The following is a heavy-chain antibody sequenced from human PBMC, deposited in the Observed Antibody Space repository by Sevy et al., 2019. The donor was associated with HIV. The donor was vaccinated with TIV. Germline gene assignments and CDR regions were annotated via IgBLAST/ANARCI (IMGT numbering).Heavy chain of an antibody. Sequence: SETLSLTCTVSGGSISSSSYYWGWIRHPPGKGLEWIGSIYYSGSTYYNPSLKSRVTISVDTSKNQFSLKLSSVTAADTAVYYCATLSWWEPPGYAFDIWGQGTMVTVSS. J-gene: IGHJ3*02. D-gene: IGHD2-15*01. CDR1: GGSISSSSYY. CDR2: IYYSGST. CDR3: ATLSWWEPPGYAFDI. V-gene: IGHV4-39*01.